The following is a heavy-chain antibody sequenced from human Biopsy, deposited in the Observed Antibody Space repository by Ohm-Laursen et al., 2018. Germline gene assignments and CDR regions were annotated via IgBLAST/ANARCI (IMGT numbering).Heavy chain of an antibody. CDR2: IYNTETT. CDR3: ARHPTGFWFDP. Sequence: SETLSLTWIVSGGSISSSTTYYWAWLRPPPGKGLEWIGSIYNTETTFYNPSLKSRVTISVDTSTNQFSLKVSSVTAADTALYFCARHPTGFWFDPWGHGTLVTVSS. J-gene: IGHJ5*02. V-gene: IGHV4-39*01. CDR1: GGSISSSTTYY.